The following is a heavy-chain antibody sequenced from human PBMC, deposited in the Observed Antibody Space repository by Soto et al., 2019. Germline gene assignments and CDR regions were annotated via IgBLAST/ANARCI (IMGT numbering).Heavy chain of an antibody. V-gene: IGHV3-7*05. D-gene: IGHD2-8*01. CDR1: GFSLGSYW. CDR2: IKKDGSRT. Sequence: ESGGGLVQPGGSLRLSCEASGFSLGSYWMTWVRQAPGKGLEWVANIKKDGSRTSYLDSVRGRFTISRDNVGNSLSLQMDSLRAEDTGLYFCARDVSPGTSTLYLDAFDIWGQGTMFTVSS. J-gene: IGHJ3*02. CDR3: ARDVSPGTSTLYLDAFDI.